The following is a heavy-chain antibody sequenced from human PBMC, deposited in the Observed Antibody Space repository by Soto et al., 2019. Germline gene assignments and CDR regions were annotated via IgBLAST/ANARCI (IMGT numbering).Heavy chain of an antibody. V-gene: IGHV4-34*01. J-gene: IGHJ6*02. D-gene: IGHD6-13*01. CDR2: INHSGST. CDR3: ARGRSYIVAAGLTVPYYYCGMDV. CDR1: GGSFSGYY. Sequence: SETLSLTCAVYGGSFSGYYWSWIRQPPGKGLEWIGEINHSGSTNYNPSLKSRVTISVDTSKNQFSLKLSSVTAADTAVYYCARGRSYIVAAGLTVPYYYCGMDVWGQGTTVTVS.